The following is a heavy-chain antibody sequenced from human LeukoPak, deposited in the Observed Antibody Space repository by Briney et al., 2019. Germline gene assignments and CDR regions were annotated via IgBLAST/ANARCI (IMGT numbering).Heavy chain of an antibody. D-gene: IGHD2-21*02. CDR3: ARGRHIVVVTAIQYYYYGMDV. J-gene: IGHJ6*02. Sequence: ASVKVSCKASGYTFTSYDINWVRQATGQGLEWMGWMNPNSGNTGYAQKFQGRVTMTRNTSISTAYMELSSLRSEDTAVYYCARGRHIVVVTAIQYYYYGMDVWGQGTTVTVSS. CDR1: GYTFTSYD. V-gene: IGHV1-8*01. CDR2: MNPNSGNT.